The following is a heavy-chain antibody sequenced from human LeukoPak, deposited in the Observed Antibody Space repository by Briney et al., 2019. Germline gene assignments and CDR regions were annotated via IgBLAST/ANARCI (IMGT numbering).Heavy chain of an antibody. CDR3: ATQGGDYYYYMDV. V-gene: IGHV4-39*01. CDR1: GGSISSSSYY. CDR2: IYYSGST. D-gene: IGHD3-16*01. J-gene: IGHJ6*03. Sequence: SETLSLTCTVSGGSISSSSYYWGWIRQPPGKGLEWIGSIYYSGSTYYNPSLKSRVTISVDTSKNQFSLKLSSVTAADTAVYYCATQGGDYYYYMDVWGKGTTATVSS.